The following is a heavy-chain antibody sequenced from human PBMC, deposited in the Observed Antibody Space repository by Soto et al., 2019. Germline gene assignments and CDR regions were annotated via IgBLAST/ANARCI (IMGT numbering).Heavy chain of an antibody. D-gene: IGHD5-12*01. J-gene: IGHJ6*02. CDR2: IYRSGST. Sequence: SETLSVTCAVAGYSISSGYYWGWIRQPPGKGLEWIGSIYRSGSTYYNPSLKSRVTISVDTSKNQFSLKLSSVTAADTAVYYCAREARKGYNFGHYYGMDVWGQGTTVTSP. V-gene: IGHV4-38-2*02. CDR3: AREARKGYNFGHYYGMDV. CDR1: GYSISSGYY.